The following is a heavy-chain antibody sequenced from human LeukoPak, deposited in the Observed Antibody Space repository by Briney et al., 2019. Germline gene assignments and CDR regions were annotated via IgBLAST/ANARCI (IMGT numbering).Heavy chain of an antibody. CDR3: ARGRSLMDV. D-gene: IGHD3-10*01. CDR1: RFTFSSHW. Sequence: GGSLRLSCVASRFTFSSHWMTWVRQAPGKGLEWVASTNQDGSERYYVNSMKGRFTISRDNAKNSLSLQMNRLRAEDTAVYYCARGRSLMDVWGKGTTVTVSS. J-gene: IGHJ6*04. V-gene: IGHV3-7*01. CDR2: TNQDGSER.